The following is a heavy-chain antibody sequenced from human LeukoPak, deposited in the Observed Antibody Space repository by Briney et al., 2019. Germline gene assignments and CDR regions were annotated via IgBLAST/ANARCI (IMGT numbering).Heavy chain of an antibody. V-gene: IGHV1-18*01. CDR1: GYTFTNYG. Sequence: GASVKVSCKASGYTFTNYGISWVRQAPGQGLEWMGWISTYNGDTNYAQRLQGRVTMTTDTSTSTAYMELRSLRSDDTAVYYCARGSSYGLIDYWGQGTLVTVSS. CDR2: ISTYNGDT. CDR3: ARGSSYGLIDY. D-gene: IGHD5-18*01. J-gene: IGHJ4*02.